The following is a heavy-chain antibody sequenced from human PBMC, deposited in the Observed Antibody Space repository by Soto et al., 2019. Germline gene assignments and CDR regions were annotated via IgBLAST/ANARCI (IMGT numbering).Heavy chain of an antibody. D-gene: IGHD2-8*01. V-gene: IGHV3-23*01. CDR2: ISSNGANT. CDR1: GFTFDSPYSHA. Sequence: GGSLRLSCAASGFTFDSPYSHAMSWVRQSPGKGPEWVSTISSNGANTYYAESVQGRFTISKDASRNTVHLHMNSLRADDTATYFCVSWVSAHFDYWGHGTPVTVSS. J-gene: IGHJ4*01. CDR3: VSWVSAHFDY.